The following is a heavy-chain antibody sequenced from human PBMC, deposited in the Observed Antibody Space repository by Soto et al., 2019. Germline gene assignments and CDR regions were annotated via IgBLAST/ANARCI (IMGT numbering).Heavy chain of an antibody. V-gene: IGHV4-59*01. Sequence: SETLSLTCGVDGAPCSDSWYSWVRQPPGKGLEWIGYIYYSGSANYNPSLKSRVTISVDTSKNQFSLKLSSVTAADTAVYYCARAGGYSYGYDCWGQGTLVTVSS. D-gene: IGHD5-18*01. CDR1: GAPCSDSW. J-gene: IGHJ4*02. CDR3: ARAGGYSYGYDC. CDR2: IYYSGSA.